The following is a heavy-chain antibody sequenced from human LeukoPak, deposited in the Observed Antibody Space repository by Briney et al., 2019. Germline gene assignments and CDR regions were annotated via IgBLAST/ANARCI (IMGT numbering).Heavy chain of an antibody. V-gene: IGHV3-48*03. Sequence: PGGSLRLSCAASGFTFSSYEMNWVRQAPGKGLEWASYISSSGSTIYYADSVKGRFTISRDNAKNSLYLQMNSLRAEDTAVYYCPRDAGDFWSGYPFYYYYYGMDVWGQGTTVTVSS. CDR3: PRDAGDFWSGYPFYYYYYGMDV. CDR1: GFTFSSYE. D-gene: IGHD3-3*01. J-gene: IGHJ6*02. CDR2: ISSSGSTI.